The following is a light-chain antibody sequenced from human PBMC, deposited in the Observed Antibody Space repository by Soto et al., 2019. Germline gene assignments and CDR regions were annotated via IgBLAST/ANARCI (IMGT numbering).Light chain of an antibody. V-gene: IGKV3-20*01. Sequence: EIVLTQSPGTLSLSPGERATLSCRASQSVSSNYLAWYQRKPGQAPRLLIYGASSRAIDIPNRFSGSGSGTDFTLTINRLEPEYFAVYYCQQDGSSPPPFGQGTKVEL. CDR2: GAS. J-gene: IGKJ1*01. CDR3: QQDGSSPPP. CDR1: QSVSSNY.